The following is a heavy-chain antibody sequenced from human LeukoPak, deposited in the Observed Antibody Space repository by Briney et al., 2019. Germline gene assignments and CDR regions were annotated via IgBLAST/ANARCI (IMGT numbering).Heavy chain of an antibody. D-gene: IGHD6-19*01. CDR2: IHYSGST. V-gene: IGHV4-61*01. CDR1: GYSISSGYY. Sequence: SSETLSLTCAVSGYSISSGYYWGWIRQPPGKGLEWIGYIHYSGSTNYNPSLKSRVTISVDTSKTQFSLNLSSVTAADTAVYYCARVLVVGNTGYYMDVWGKGTTVTVSS. CDR3: ARVLVVGNTGYYMDV. J-gene: IGHJ6*03.